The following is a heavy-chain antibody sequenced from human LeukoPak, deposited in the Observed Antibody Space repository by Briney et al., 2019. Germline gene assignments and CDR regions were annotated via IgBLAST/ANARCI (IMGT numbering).Heavy chain of an antibody. CDR2: ISAHNGHT. CDR1: GYTFTTYG. V-gene: IGHV1-18*04. J-gene: IGHJ4*02. CDR3: ARVEDRDNVWGSYRLADY. D-gene: IGHD3-16*02. Sequence: EASVKVSCKASGYTFTTYGISWVRQAPGQGLEWMGWISAHNGHTNYAQNLQGRVTMTTDTSTSTAYMEPRSLRSDDTAVYYCARVEDRDNVWGSYRLADYWGQGTLVTVSS.